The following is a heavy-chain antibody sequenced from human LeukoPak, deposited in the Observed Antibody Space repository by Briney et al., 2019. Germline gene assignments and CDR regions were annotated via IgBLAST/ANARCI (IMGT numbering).Heavy chain of an antibody. D-gene: IGHD1-1*01. CDR1: GFTVSNNY. CDR2: IYSGGST. J-gene: IGHJ4*02. CDR3: AKEVFQGTRIFDY. Sequence: PGGSLRLSCAASGFTVSNNYMSWVRQAPGKGLEWVSVIYSGGSTYYADSVKGRFTISRDNSKNTLYLQMNSLRAEDTAVYYCAKEVFQGTRIFDYWGQGTLVTVSS. V-gene: IGHV3-66*01.